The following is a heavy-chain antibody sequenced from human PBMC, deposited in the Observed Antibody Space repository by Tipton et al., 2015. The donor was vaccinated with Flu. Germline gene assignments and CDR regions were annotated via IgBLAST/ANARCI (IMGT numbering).Heavy chain of an antibody. Sequence: SLRLSCAASGFTFSTFWMHWVRQAPGRGLEWVANINQDGSEKYYVDSVKGRFTISRDNAKNSLYLQMNSLRAEDTAVYYCAKRISSGYCSSTSCYSAFDIWGQGTMVTVSS. J-gene: IGHJ3*02. CDR1: GFTFSTFW. D-gene: IGHD2-2*02. CDR2: INQDGSEK. CDR3: AKRISSGYCSSTSCYSAFDI. V-gene: IGHV3-7*03.